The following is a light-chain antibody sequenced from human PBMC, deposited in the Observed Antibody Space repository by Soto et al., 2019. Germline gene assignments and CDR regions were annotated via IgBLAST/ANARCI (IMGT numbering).Light chain of an antibody. CDR2: QDS. V-gene: IGLV3-1*01. Sequence: YELTQPPSVSVSPGQTASITCSGDKLGDKYACWYQQKPGQSPVLVIYQDSKRPSGIPERFSGSNSGNTATLTISGTQAMDEADYYCQAWDSSRYVFGTGTKLTVL. CDR3: QAWDSSRYV. CDR1: KLGDKY. J-gene: IGLJ1*01.